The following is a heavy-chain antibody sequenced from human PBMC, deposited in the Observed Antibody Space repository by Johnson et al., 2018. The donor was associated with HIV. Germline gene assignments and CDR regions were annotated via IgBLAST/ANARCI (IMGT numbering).Heavy chain of an antibody. CDR3: AKVGATVITPRGEAFDI. V-gene: IGHV3-30*04. CDR2: ISYDGNNK. Sequence: VESGGGVVQPGRSLRLSCAASGFTFSSYAMHWVRQAPGKGLEWVAVISYDGNNKYYADSVKGRVTISRDNSKNTLYLQMNSLRAEDTAVYYCAKVGATVITPRGEAFDIWGQGTMVTVSS. CDR1: GFTFSSYA. D-gene: IGHD4-23*01. J-gene: IGHJ3*02.